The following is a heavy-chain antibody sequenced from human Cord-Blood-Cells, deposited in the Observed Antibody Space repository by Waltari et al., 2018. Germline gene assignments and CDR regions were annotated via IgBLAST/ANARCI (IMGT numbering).Heavy chain of an antibody. CDR2: INPNSGGT. CDR3: ARVKGPLTGDYYYYYGMDV. CDR1: GYTFTGYY. D-gene: IGHD7-27*01. V-gene: IGHV1-2*04. Sequence: QVQLVQSGAEVKKPGASVKVSCKASGYTFTGYYMHWVRTAPGQGLEWMGWINPNSGGTNYAQKFQGWVTMTRDTSISTAYMELSRLRSDDTAVYYCARVKGPLTGDYYYYYGMDVWGQGTTVTVSS. J-gene: IGHJ6*02.